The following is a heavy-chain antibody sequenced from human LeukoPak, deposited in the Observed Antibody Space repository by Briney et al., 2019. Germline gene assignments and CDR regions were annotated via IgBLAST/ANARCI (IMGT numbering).Heavy chain of an antibody. CDR2: INWNGDST. D-gene: IGHD3-22*01. CDR1: GFTFDDYG. Sequence: PGGSLRLSCAASGFTFDDYGMSWVRQAPGKGLVWVSGINWNGDSTVYADSVKGRFTISRDNATNSLYLQMNSLRAEDTAFYYCARGAYYYDRSGYYYDDYWGQGTLVTVSS. V-gene: IGHV3-20*04. CDR3: ARGAYYYDRSGYYYDDY. J-gene: IGHJ4*02.